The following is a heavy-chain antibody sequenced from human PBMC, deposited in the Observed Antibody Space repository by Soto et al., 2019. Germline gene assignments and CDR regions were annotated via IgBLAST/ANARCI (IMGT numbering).Heavy chain of an antibody. CDR3: ARDRDSSGWSFGAFDY. Sequence: GGSLRLSCAASGFTFSSYSMNWVRQAPGKGLEWVSYISSSSSSTIYYADSVKGRFTISRDNAKNSLYLQMNSLRDEDTAVYYCARDRDSSGWSFGAFDYWGQGTLVTVSS. D-gene: IGHD6-19*01. V-gene: IGHV3-48*02. CDR2: ISSSSSSTI. CDR1: GFTFSSYS. J-gene: IGHJ4*02.